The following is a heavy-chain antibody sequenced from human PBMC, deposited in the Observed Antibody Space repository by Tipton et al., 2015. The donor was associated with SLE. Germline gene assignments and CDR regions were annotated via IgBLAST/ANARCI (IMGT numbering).Heavy chain of an antibody. D-gene: IGHD3-9*01. CDR1: GGSISSSHYY. CDR2: IYSSGGT. Sequence: TLSLTCTVSGGSISSSHYYWDWIRQPPGKGLEWLGSIYSSGGTSYNPSLKSRVTISVDTSKNQFSLELSSVTAADTAVYYCAGTNYDVLTGYHRVDTFDIWGQGTMVTVSS. J-gene: IGHJ3*02. CDR3: AGTNYDVLTGYHRVDTFDI. V-gene: IGHV4-39*07.